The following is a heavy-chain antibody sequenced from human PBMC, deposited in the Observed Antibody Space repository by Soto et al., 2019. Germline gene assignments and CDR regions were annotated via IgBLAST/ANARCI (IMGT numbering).Heavy chain of an antibody. CDR3: AKGSGQLWFRNWFDP. V-gene: IGHV3-23*01. Sequence: EVQLLESGGGLVQPGGSLRLSCAASGYTFSSYAMSWVRQAPGKGLEWVSAISGSGGSTYYADSVKGRFTISRDNSKNTLYLQMNSLRAEDTAVYYCAKGSGQLWFRNWFDPWGQGTLVTVSS. D-gene: IGHD5-18*01. CDR1: GYTFSSYA. J-gene: IGHJ5*02. CDR2: ISGSGGST.